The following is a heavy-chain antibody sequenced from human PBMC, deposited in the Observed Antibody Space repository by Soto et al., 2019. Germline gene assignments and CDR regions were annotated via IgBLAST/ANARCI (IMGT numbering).Heavy chain of an antibody. J-gene: IGHJ4*02. CDR1: GGTFNTYA. CDR3: ARTASSGWSYFDY. CDR2: IIPIFGTT. V-gene: IGHV1-69*12. Sequence: QVQLVQSGAEVKKPGSSVKVSCKASGGTFNTYAINWVRQAPGQGLEWMGGIIPIFGTTNYAQNFQGRVTITADGSTGTAYMELSSLRSEDMAVYYCARTASSGWSYFDYWGQGTLVTVSS. D-gene: IGHD6-19*01.